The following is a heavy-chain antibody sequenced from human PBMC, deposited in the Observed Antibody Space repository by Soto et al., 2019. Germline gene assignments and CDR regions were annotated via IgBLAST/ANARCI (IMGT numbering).Heavy chain of an antibody. J-gene: IGHJ4*02. Sequence: VGSLRLSGAASGFTFNTYAMSWVRQAPGKGLEWVASLSGSGGFTEHADSVKGRFSISRDNSKNTLFLQMNGLRVDDTAVYYCGKDRYYDSRIIDSWGSGTLVTVSS. CDR2: LSGSGGFT. V-gene: IGHV3-23*01. D-gene: IGHD3-22*01. CDR1: GFTFNTYA. CDR3: GKDRYYDSRIIDS.